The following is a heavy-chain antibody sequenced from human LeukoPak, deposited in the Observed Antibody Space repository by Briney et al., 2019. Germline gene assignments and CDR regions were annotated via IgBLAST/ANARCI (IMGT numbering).Heavy chain of an antibody. CDR2: MSPDGNKK. V-gene: IGHV3-30-3*01. CDR1: GFTFSDYN. Sequence: GGSLRLSCAASGFTFSDYNMHWVRQAPGKGLDWVALMSPDGNKKYYADSVKGRFTISRDNAKNSLSLQMNSLRAEDTAVYYCARGTIAAAGYYYFDYWGQGTQVTVSS. J-gene: IGHJ4*02. CDR3: ARGTIAAAGYYYFDY. D-gene: IGHD6-13*01.